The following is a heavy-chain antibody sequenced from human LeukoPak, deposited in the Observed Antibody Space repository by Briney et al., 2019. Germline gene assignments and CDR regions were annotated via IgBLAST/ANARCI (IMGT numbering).Heavy chain of an antibody. CDR2: ISSGSDLK. Sequence: GGSLRLSCAASGFTFSSYSMNWARQAPGKGLEYLSYISSGSDLKSYADSVKGRFTIYRDNAMNSLSLQMNSLRVEDTAVYYCVRDLNWSFDYWGQGTLVTVSS. J-gene: IGHJ4*02. CDR1: GFTFSSYS. V-gene: IGHV3-48*01. CDR3: VRDLNWSFDY. D-gene: IGHD1-20*01.